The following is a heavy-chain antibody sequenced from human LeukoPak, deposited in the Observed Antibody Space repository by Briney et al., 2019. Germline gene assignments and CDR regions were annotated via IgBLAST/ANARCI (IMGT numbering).Heavy chain of an antibody. CDR2: ISYDGSNK. D-gene: IGHD3-10*01. Sequence: GGSLRLSCAASGFTFSSYAMHWVRQAPGKGLEWVAVISYDGSNKYYADSVKGRFTISRDNSKNTLYLQMNSLRAEDTAVYYCAKEDYLWFGELVYYYYGMDVWGQGTTVTVSS. CDR3: AKEDYLWFGELVYYYYGMDV. J-gene: IGHJ6*02. V-gene: IGHV3-30-3*01. CDR1: GFTFSSYA.